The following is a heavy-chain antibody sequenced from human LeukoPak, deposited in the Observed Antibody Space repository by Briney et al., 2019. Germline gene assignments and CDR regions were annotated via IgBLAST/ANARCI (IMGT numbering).Heavy chain of an antibody. Sequence: KPSQTRSLTCTVSGGSISSGDYYWSWIRQPPGKGLEWIGYIYYSGSTYYNPSLKSRVTISVDTSKNQFSLKLSSVTAADTAVYYCASRRGPWTVTGGMDVWGQGTTVTVSS. D-gene: IGHD4-17*01. CDR2: IYYSGST. J-gene: IGHJ6*02. V-gene: IGHV4-30-4*01. CDR1: GGSISSGDYY. CDR3: ASRRGPWTVTGGMDV.